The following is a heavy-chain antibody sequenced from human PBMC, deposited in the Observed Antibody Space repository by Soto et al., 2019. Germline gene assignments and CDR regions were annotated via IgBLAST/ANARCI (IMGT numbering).Heavy chain of an antibody. D-gene: IGHD3-22*01. V-gene: IGHV3-30*03. Sequence: PGGSLRLSCAASGFTFSSYGMHWVRQAPGKGLEWVAVISYDGSNKYYADSVKGRFTISRDNSKNTLYLQMNSLRAEDTAVYYCAGDSSGYQALDYWGQGTLVTVSS. CDR1: GFTFSSYG. CDR2: ISYDGSNK. J-gene: IGHJ4*02. CDR3: AGDSSGYQALDY.